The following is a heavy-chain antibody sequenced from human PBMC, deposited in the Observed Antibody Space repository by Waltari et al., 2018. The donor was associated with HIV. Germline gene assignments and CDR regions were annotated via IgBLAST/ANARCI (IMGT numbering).Heavy chain of an antibody. CDR2: IYYTGST. D-gene: IGHD3-22*01. Sequence: QVQLQESGPGLVKPSQTLSLSCTVSGGSISSGDYSWSWIRRHPGKGLEWIGYIYYTGSTYYNSSLKSRVTISVDMSKNQFSLKLTSVTAADTAVYYCARGLDSSGYYYGLGDAFDIWGQGTMVTVSS. CDR3: ARGLDSSGYYYGLGDAFDI. J-gene: IGHJ3*02. V-gene: IGHV4-31*03. CDR1: GGSISSGDYS.